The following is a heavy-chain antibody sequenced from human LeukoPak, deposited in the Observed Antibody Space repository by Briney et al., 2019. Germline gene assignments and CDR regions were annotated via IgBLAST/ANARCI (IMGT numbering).Heavy chain of an antibody. CDR2: IYSGGST. CDR1: GFTVSDNY. CDR3: AKARIAAAPN. Sequence: PGGSLRLSCAASGFTVSDNYMTWVRQAPGKGLEWVSVIYSGGSTKYADSVKGRFTISRDNSKNTLYLQMNSLRAEDTAVYYCAKARIAAAPNWGQGTLVTVSS. D-gene: IGHD6-13*01. J-gene: IGHJ4*02. V-gene: IGHV3-53*01.